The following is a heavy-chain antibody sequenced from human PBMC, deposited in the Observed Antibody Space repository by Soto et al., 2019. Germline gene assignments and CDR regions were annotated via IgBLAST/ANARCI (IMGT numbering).Heavy chain of an antibody. D-gene: IGHD2-21*02. J-gene: IGHJ4*02. CDR1: GYTFTGYY. Sequence: QVQLVQSGAEVKKPGASVKVSCKASGYTFTGYYMHWVRQAPGQGLEWMGWINPNSGGTNYAQKFQGWVTMTRDTSISTAYMELSRLRSDDTAVYYCARSKFGDCGGDCYPDYWGQGTLVTVSS. V-gene: IGHV1-2*04. CDR2: INPNSGGT. CDR3: ARSKFGDCGGDCYPDY.